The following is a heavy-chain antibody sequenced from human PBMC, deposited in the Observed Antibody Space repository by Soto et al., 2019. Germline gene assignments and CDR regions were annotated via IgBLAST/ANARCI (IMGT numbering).Heavy chain of an antibody. Sequence: EVQLLESGGGLVQPGGSLRLSCAASGFSFSSYALSWVRQAPGKGLEWVSAIGGSGGSAYYADSVKGRFTISRDNSKNTLYLHINSLRAEDTALYYCAKDLRLASRPGGQYFDYWGQGTQVTVSS. J-gene: IGHJ4*02. D-gene: IGHD6-6*01. V-gene: IGHV3-23*01. CDR3: AKDLRLASRPGGQYFDY. CDR1: GFSFSSYA. CDR2: IGGSGGSA.